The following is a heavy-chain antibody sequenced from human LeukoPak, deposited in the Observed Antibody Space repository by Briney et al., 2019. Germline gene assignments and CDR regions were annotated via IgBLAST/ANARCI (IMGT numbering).Heavy chain of an antibody. J-gene: IGHJ4*02. V-gene: IGHV3-7*01. CDR2: IKQDGSEK. CDR1: GSTFSSYG. CDR3: ARVSYDFWSGYYFDY. D-gene: IGHD3-3*01. Sequence: GGTLRLSCAASGSTFSSYGMHWVRQAPGKGLEWVANIKQDGSEKYYVDSVKGRFTISRDNAKNSLYLQMNSLRAEDTAVYYCARVSYDFWSGYYFDYWGQGTLVTVSS.